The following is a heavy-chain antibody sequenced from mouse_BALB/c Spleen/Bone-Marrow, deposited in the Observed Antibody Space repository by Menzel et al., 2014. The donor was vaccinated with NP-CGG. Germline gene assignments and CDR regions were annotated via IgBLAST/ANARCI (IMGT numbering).Heavy chain of an antibody. CDR3: AREWTARAVDY. CDR2: INPGSGGA. D-gene: IGHD3-2*01. J-gene: IGHJ2*01. CDR1: GYAFTNYL. Sequence: VQLQQSGAELVRPGTSVKVSCKASGYAFTNYLIEWVKQRPGQGLEWIGVINPGSGGANYNEKFKGKATLTADKSSSTAYMQLRSLTSDDSAVYFCAREWTARAVDYWGQGTTLTVSS. V-gene: IGHV1-54*01.